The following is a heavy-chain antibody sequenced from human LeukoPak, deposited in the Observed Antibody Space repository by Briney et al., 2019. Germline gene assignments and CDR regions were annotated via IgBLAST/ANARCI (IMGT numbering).Heavy chain of an antibody. D-gene: IGHD3-16*01. CDR2: INHNGNVN. CDR3: ARGGGLDV. Sequence: PGGSLRLSCVASELIFSNAYMDWVRQAPGKGLEWVASINHNGNVNYYVDSVKGRFTISRDNAKNSLYLQMSNLRAEDTAVYFCARGGGLDVWGQGATVTVSS. V-gene: IGHV3-7*03. J-gene: IGHJ6*02. CDR1: ELIFSNAY.